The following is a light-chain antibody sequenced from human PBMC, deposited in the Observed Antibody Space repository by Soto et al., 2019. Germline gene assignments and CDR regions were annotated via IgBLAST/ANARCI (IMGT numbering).Light chain of an antibody. Sequence: QSVLTQPPSVSAAPGQKVTISCFGSNSNIGRNYVSWYQQLLGTAPKLLIYGNNNRHSGITDRISGSKSGTSATLGITGLQPGDEADYYCATWDNTLSVEVFGGGTKLTVL. CDR1: NSNIGRNY. CDR2: GNN. J-gene: IGLJ3*02. CDR3: ATWDNTLSVEV. V-gene: IGLV1-51*01.